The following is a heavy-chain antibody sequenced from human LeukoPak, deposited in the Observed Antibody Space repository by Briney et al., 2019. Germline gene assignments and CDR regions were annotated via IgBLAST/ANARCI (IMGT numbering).Heavy chain of an antibody. J-gene: IGHJ3*02. CDR1: GYTFTSYW. CDR3: ARSPILPAYCGGDCYYPDAFDI. Sequence: GESLKISCKASGYTFTSYWIAWVRQMPGKGLEWMGIIYPGDSDTRYSPSFQGQVTISADKSISTAYLQWSSLKASDTAMYYCARSPILPAYCGGDCYYPDAFDIWGQGTMVTVSS. D-gene: IGHD2-21*02. CDR2: IYPGDSDT. V-gene: IGHV5-51*01.